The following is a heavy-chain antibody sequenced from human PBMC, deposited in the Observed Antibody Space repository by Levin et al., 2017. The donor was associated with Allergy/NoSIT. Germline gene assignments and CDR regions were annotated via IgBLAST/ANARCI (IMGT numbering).Heavy chain of an antibody. Sequence: PSETLSLTCAVYGGSFSGYYWSWIRQPPGKGLEWIGEINHSGSTNYNPSLKSRVTISVDTSKNQFSLKLSSVTAADTAVYYCARGTVVVVVPAAMVITGTTPAKWFDPWGQGTLVTVSS. CDR1: GGSFSGYY. J-gene: IGHJ5*02. CDR3: ARGTVVVVVPAAMVITGTTPAKWFDP. D-gene: IGHD2-2*01. CDR2: INHSGST. V-gene: IGHV4-34*01.